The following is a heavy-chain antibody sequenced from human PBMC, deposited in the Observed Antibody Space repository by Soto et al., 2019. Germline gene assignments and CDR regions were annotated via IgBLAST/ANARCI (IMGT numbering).Heavy chain of an antibody. V-gene: IGHV3-74*01. CDR1: GFSFRNYW. J-gene: IGHJ4*02. CDR2: ISDYGRV. D-gene: IGHD1-1*01. CDR3: ARGGLEPFDY. Sequence: GSLILPCAASGFSFRNYWMHWVRQAPGKGLVWVSRISDYGRVNYADSVEGRFTISRDDAKSELYLQMSSLRLEDTDVYYCARGGLEPFDYLGQGALVTVYS.